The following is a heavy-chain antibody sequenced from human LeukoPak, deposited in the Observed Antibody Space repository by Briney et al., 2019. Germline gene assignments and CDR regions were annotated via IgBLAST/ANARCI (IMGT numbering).Heavy chain of an antibody. CDR1: GGSISSHY. CDR2: IYYTGGT. J-gene: IGHJ4*02. D-gene: IGHD4-17*01. CDR3: ARDWTGGDYGLDY. V-gene: IGHV4-59*11. Sequence: TSETLSLTCTVSGGSISSHYWSWIRQPPGKGLEWMGYIYYTGGTNYNPSLKSRVTISLDTSKNQFSLKLNSVTAADTAVYYCARDWTGGDYGLDYWGQGTLVTVSS.